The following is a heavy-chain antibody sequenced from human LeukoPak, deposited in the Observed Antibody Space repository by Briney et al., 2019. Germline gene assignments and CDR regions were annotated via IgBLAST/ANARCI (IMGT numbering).Heavy chain of an antibody. Sequence: SETLSLTCSVSGGXISSYYCSWIRQPPGKGLEWIGYIYYSGSTNYNPSLKSRVTISVDTSKNQFSLKLSSVTAADTAVYYCARRSAAAGTFWFDPWGQGTLVTVSS. CDR1: GGXISSYY. V-gene: IGHV4-59*01. D-gene: IGHD6-13*01. CDR3: ARRSAAAGTFWFDP. CDR2: IYYSGST. J-gene: IGHJ5*02.